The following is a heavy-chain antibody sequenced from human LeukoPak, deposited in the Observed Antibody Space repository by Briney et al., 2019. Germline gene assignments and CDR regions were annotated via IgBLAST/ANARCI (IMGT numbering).Heavy chain of an antibody. J-gene: IGHJ3*02. CDR1: GFTFSYYY. Sequence: GSLRLSCAASGFTFSYYYMSWIRQAPGKGLEWVSYISSSGSTIYYADSVKGRFTISRDNAKNSLYLQMNSLRAEDTAVYYCAIYSEIAVGGAFDIWGQGTMVTVSS. CDR3: AIYSEIAVGGAFDI. V-gene: IGHV3-11*04. D-gene: IGHD6-19*01. CDR2: ISSSGSTI.